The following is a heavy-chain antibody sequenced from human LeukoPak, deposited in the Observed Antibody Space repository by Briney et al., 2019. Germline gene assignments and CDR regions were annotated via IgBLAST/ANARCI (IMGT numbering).Heavy chain of an antibody. CDR2: ISSSGSAI. J-gene: IGHJ4*02. CDR1: GFTFSSYE. CDR3: ARANYYDTSGFDY. V-gene: IGHV3-48*03. D-gene: IGHD3-22*01. Sequence: PGGSLRRSCAVSGFTFSSYEMNWVRQAPGKGLEWVSYISSSGSAIYYADSVKGRFTISRDNAKNSLYLQMNSLRAEDTAVYYCARANYYDTSGFDYWGQGTLVTVSS.